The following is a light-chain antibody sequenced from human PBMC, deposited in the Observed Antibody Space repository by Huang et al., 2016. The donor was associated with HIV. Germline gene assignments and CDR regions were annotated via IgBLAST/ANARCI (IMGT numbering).Light chain of an antibody. CDR1: QSLLHRNGYNY. Sequence: DIVMTQSPLSLPVTPGEPASISCRSSQSLLHRNGYNYLDWYLQKPGQSPQLLIYLGSNRASGVPDRFSCSGSGTDFTLKISRVEAEDVGVYYCMQALQTPRTFGPGTKVDIK. CDR2: LGS. CDR3: MQALQTPRT. J-gene: IGKJ3*01. V-gene: IGKV2-28*01.